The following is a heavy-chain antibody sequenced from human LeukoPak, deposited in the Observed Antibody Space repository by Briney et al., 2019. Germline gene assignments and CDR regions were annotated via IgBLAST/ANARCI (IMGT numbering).Heavy chain of an antibody. J-gene: IGHJ5*02. D-gene: IGHD3-16*02. CDR1: GFTFDDYA. V-gene: IGHV3-9*01. CDR2: ISWNSGSI. CDR3: ARVYHDYIWGSYRPNFFDP. Sequence: GGSLRLSCAASGFTFDDYAMHWVRQAPGKGLEWVSGISWNSGSIGYADSVKGRFTISRDNAKNSLYLQMNSLRAEDTAVYYCARVYHDYIWGSYRPNFFDPWGQGTLVTVSA.